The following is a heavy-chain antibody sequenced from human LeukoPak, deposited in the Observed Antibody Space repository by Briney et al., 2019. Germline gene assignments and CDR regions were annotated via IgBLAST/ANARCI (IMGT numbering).Heavy chain of an antibody. CDR3: ARGRGTSGSNRDFYYYYYMDV. D-gene: IGHD2-15*01. CDR2: INPDTEDS. V-gene: IGHV1-2*02. J-gene: IGHJ6*03. Sequence: GASVKVSCKASGFDFRDYFIHWGRQAPGEGLEWMGAINPDTEDSKIAQQFQGRVTMTRDTSIRTAYMELSSLRHDDLAVYYCARGRGTSGSNRDFYYYYYMDVWGKGTTVTVSS. CDR1: GFDFRDYF.